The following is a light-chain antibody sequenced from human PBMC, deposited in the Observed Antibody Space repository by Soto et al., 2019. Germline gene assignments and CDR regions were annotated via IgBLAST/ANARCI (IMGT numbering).Light chain of an antibody. J-gene: IGKJ1*01. V-gene: IGKV2-28*01. CDR3: MQTLQTWT. CDR2: LGS. Sequence: IVMTQSPLSLPVTPGEPASSSCRSSHSLLHSNGHIYLDWYLQKPGQSPQLLIYLGSNRASGVPDRFSGSGSGTDFTLKISRVEAEDVGVYYCMQTLQTWTFGQGTKVDIK. CDR1: HSLLHSNGHIY.